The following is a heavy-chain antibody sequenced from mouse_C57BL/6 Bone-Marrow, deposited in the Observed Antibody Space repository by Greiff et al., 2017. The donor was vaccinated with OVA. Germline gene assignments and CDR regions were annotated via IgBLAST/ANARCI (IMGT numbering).Heavy chain of an antibody. CDR2: ISSGGSYT. V-gene: IGHV5-6*01. Sequence: EVMLVESGGDLVKPGGSLKLSCAASGFTFSSYGMSWVRQTPDKRLEWVATISSGGSYTYYPDSVKGRFTISRDNAKNTLYLQMSSLKSEDTAMYYCARVPSITTVVATDYWGQGTTLTVSS. D-gene: IGHD1-1*01. CDR1: GFTFSSYG. J-gene: IGHJ2*01. CDR3: ARVPSITTVVATDY.